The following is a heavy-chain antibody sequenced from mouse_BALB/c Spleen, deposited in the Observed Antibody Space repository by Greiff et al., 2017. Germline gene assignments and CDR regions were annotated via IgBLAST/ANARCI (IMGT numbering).Heavy chain of an antibody. Sequence: DVKLVESGGGLVKPGGSLKLSCAASGFTFSSYAMSWVRQTPEKRLEWVATISSGGSYTYYPDSVKGRFTISRDNAKNTLYLQMSSLRSEDTAMYYCARRDYYGSSYGWYFDVWGAGTTVTVSS. J-gene: IGHJ1*01. V-gene: IGHV5-9-3*01. CDR3: ARRDYYGSSYGWYFDV. CDR1: GFTFSSYA. CDR2: ISSGGSYT. D-gene: IGHD1-1*01.